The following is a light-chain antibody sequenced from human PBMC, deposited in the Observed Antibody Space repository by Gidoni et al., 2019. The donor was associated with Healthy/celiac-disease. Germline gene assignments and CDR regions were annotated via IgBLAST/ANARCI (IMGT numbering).Light chain of an antibody. CDR2: AAS. CDR1: QSISSY. V-gene: IGKV1-39*01. CDR3: QQSYSTPH. Sequence: DIQMTQSPSSLSASVGDRVTITCRASQSISSYLNWYQQKPGKAPKLLIYAASSLQSGVPSRFSGSGSGTDFTLTISSLQPEDFATYYCQQSYSTPHFGGGTKVEFK. J-gene: IGKJ4*01.